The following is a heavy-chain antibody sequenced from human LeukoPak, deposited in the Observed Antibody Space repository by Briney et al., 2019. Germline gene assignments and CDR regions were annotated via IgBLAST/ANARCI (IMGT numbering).Heavy chain of an antibody. V-gene: IGHV1-2*02. Sequence: GASVKVSCKASGYTFTGYYMHWVRQAPGQGLEWMGWINPNSGGTNYAQKFQGRVTMTRDTSISTAYMELSRLRSDDTAVYYCARDGPSGGTNYDYWGQGTLVTVSS. CDR2: INPNSGGT. D-gene: IGHD1-14*01. CDR3: ARDGPSGGTNYDY. CDR1: GYTFTGYY. J-gene: IGHJ4*02.